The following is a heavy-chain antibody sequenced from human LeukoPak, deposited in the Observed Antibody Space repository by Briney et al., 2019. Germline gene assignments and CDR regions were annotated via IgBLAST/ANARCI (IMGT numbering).Heavy chain of an antibody. CDR3: TLPGGSGYYTSSDY. Sequence: GGSLRLSCAASGFTFSNAWMSWVRQAPGKGLGWVGRIKGKTDGGATDYAAPVKGRFTISRDDSKNTLYQQMNSLKTEDTAVYYCTLPGGSGYYTSSDYWGQGTLVTVSS. J-gene: IGHJ4*02. D-gene: IGHD3-3*01. V-gene: IGHV3-15*01. CDR2: IKGKTDGGAT. CDR1: GFTFSNAW.